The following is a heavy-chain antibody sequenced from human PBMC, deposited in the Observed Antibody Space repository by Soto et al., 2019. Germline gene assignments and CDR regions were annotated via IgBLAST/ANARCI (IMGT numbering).Heavy chain of an antibody. CDR3: ARDASSWYYFDY. D-gene: IGHD6-13*01. Sequence: EVQLVESGGGLVQPGGSLRLSCAASGFTFSSYWRHWVRQAPGKGLVWVSRINSDGSSTSYADSVKGRITISRDNAKNTLYLQMNSLRDDDTAVYYCARDASSWYYFDYWGQGTLVTVSS. V-gene: IGHV3-74*01. CDR2: INSDGSST. CDR1: GFTFSSYW. J-gene: IGHJ4*02.